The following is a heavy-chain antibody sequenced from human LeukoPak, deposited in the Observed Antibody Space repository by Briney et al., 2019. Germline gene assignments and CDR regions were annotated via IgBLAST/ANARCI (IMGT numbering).Heavy chain of an antibody. V-gene: IGHV3-30*04. CDR2: ISYDGSNK. CDR1: GFTFSSYA. J-gene: IGHJ6*03. Sequence: GGSLRLSCAASGFTFSSYAMHWVRQAPGKGLEWVAVISYDGSNKYYADSVKGRFTISRDNSKNTLYLQMNSLRAEDTAVYYCARDQDKRYDFWSGYYATYYYYYMDVWGKGTTVTVSS. CDR3: ARDQDKRYDFWSGYYATYYYYYMDV. D-gene: IGHD3-3*01.